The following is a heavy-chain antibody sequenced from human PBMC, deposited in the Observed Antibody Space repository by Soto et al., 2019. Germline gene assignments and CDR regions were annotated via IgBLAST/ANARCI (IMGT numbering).Heavy chain of an antibody. CDR3: ARDYSVSSSLPGY. V-gene: IGHV1-69*13. D-gene: IGHD6-13*01. CDR1: GGTFSSYS. J-gene: IGHJ4*02. Sequence: SVKVSCKASGGTFSSYSISWVRQAPGQGLEWMGGIIPIFGTANYAQKFQGRVTITADESTSTAYMELSSLRSEDTAVYYCARDYSVSSSLPGYWGQGTLVTVSS. CDR2: IIPIFGTA.